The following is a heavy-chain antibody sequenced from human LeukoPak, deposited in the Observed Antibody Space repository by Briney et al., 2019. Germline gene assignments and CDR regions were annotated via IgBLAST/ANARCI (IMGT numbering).Heavy chain of an antibody. CDR3: ARDPGGRYFDWSQDY. V-gene: IGHV3-30-3*01. CDR2: ISYDGSNK. J-gene: IGHJ4*02. Sequence: GSLRLSCAASGFTFSSYAMHWVRQAPGKGLEWVAVISYDGSNKYYADSVKGRFTISRDNSKNTLYLQMNSLRAEDTAVYYCARDPGGRYFDWSQDYWGQGTLVTVSS. D-gene: IGHD3-9*01. CDR1: GFTFSSYA.